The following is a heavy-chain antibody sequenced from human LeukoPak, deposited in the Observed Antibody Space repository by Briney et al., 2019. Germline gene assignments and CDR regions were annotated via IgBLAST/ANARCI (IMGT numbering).Heavy chain of an antibody. D-gene: IGHD4-17*01. CDR2: ITGSGGST. J-gene: IGHJ4*02. V-gene: IGHV3-23*01. CDR1: GFTFRSYA. CDR3: AKDRPNYGDYKRGYFDY. Sequence: GGSLRLSCAASGFTFRSYAMSCVPPATEEGLEWVSAITGSGGSTYYAHSVKGRFTISRDNSKNTLYLQMNSLRAEDTAVYYCAKDRPNYGDYKRGYFDYWGQGTLVTVSS.